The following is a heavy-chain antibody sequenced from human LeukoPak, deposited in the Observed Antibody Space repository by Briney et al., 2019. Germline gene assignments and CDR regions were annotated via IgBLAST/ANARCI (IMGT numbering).Heavy chain of an antibody. J-gene: IGHJ5*02. D-gene: IGHD4-17*01. CDR2: ISSSSSYI. CDR3: ARLGGGTTVTT. CDR1: GFTFSSYS. Sequence: PGGSLRLSCAASGFTFSSYSMNWVRQAPGKGLEWVSSISSSSSYIYYADSVKGRFTISRDNAKNSLYLQMNSLRAVDTALYYCARLGGGTTVTTWGQGTLVTVSS. V-gene: IGHV3-21*04.